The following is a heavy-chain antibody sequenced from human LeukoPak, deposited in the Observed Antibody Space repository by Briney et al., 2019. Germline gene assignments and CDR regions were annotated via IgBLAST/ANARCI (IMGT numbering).Heavy chain of an antibody. J-gene: IGHJ4*02. D-gene: IGHD6-13*01. CDR2: ISGTYTSI. CDR3: AKGHSSSWSIFDY. Sequence: PGGSLRLSCAASGFTFSSYEMNWVRQAPGKGLEWVSSISGTYTSIYYADSVKGRFTISRDNSKNTLYLQMNSLRADDTAVYHCAKGHSSSWSIFDYWGQGTLVTVSS. CDR1: GFTFSSYE. V-gene: IGHV3-23*01.